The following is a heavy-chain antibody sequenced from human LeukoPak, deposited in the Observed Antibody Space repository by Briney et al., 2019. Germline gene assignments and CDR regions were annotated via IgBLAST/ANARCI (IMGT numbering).Heavy chain of an antibody. CDR1: GFTFSSYS. CDR3: ARDCGGDCFSNAFDI. J-gene: IGHJ3*02. D-gene: IGHD2-21*02. CDR2: ISSSSSTI. V-gene: IGHV3-48*01. Sequence: PGGSLRLSCAASGFTFSSYSMNWVRQAPGKGLEWVSYISSSSSTIYYADSVKGRFTISRDNAKNSLYLQMNSLRAEDTAVYYCARDCGGDCFSNAFDIWGQGTMVTVSS.